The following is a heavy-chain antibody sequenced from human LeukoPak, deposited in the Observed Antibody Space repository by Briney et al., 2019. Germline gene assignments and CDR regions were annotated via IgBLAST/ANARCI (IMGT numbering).Heavy chain of an antibody. Sequence: GGSLRLSCAASGFPFSHSAMSWVRQAPGKGLEWVANIKQDGSEKYYVDSVKGRFTMSRDNAKNSLYLQMNSLRAEDTALYYCARGDYYDNSGYYTDAFDIWGQGTMVTVSS. CDR3: ARGDYYDNSGYYTDAFDI. D-gene: IGHD3-22*01. CDR2: IKQDGSEK. CDR1: GFPFSHSA. V-gene: IGHV3-7*01. J-gene: IGHJ3*02.